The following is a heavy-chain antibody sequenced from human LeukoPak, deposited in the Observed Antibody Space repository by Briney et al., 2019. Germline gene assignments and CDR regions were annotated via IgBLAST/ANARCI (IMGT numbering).Heavy chain of an antibody. J-gene: IGHJ4*02. CDR3: ARAIRAARPSGFHY. CDR2: INHSGST. D-gene: IGHD6-6*01. V-gene: IGHV4-34*01. CDR1: GGSFSGYY. Sequence: SETLSLTCAVYGGSFSGYYWSWIRQPPGKGLEWIGEINHSGSTNYNPSLKSRVTISVDTSKNQFSLKLSSVTAADTAVYYCARAIRAARPSGFHYWGQETLVTVSS.